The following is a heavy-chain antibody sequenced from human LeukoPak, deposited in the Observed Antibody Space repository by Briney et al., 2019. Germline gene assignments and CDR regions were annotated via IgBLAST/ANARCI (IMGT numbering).Heavy chain of an antibody. Sequence: GASVKLSCTASGYTFTGYYMNWVRQAPGQGLEWMGWINPNSGGTNYAQKFQGRVTMTRDTSISTAYMELSRLRSDDTAVYYCARHGEIHCSSTSCYGKNWFDPWGQGTLVTVSS. J-gene: IGHJ5*02. CDR3: ARHGEIHCSSTSCYGKNWFDP. CDR2: INPNSGGT. V-gene: IGHV1-2*02. CDR1: GYTFTGYY. D-gene: IGHD2-2*01.